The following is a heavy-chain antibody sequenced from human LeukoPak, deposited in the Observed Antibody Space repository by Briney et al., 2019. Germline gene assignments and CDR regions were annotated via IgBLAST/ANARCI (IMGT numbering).Heavy chain of an antibody. J-gene: IGHJ3*01. D-gene: IGHD5-12*01. Sequence: GGSLRLSCAASGFTFGSCGMYWVRQAPGKGLEWVAFIRYDGSNKYYGDSVKGRFTISRDNSKNILYLQMNSLRPEDTAMYYCAKEVGWLNHPAQAFGVWGQGTMVTVSS. CDR1: GFTFGSCG. CDR3: AKEVGWLNHPAQAFGV. CDR2: IRYDGSNK. V-gene: IGHV3-30*02.